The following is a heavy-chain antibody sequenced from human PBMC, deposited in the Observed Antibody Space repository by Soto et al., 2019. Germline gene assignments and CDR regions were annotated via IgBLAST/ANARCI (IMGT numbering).Heavy chain of an antibody. D-gene: IGHD2-15*01. CDR1: GFTFSSYW. Sequence: PGGSLRLSCAASGFTFSSYWMNWVRQAPGKGLVWVSRINSDGSTTGYVDSVKGRFTISRDNAKNTLYLQMNSLRAEDTAVYYCATAKLLLPWLFDYWGQGALVTVSS. J-gene: IGHJ4*02. V-gene: IGHV3-74*01. CDR2: INSDGSTT. CDR3: ATAKLLLPWLFDY.